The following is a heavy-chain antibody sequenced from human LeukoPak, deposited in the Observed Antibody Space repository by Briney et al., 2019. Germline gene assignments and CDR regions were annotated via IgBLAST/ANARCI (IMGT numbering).Heavy chain of an antibody. CDR1: GYSISTLSN. Sequence: PSETLSLTCTVSGYSISTLSNWGWIRQSPGKGLEWVASIYHGGSTYYNPSLKSRVTISMDTSKNQFSLKLSSVTALDTAVYYCARTGVELLPSDWYFDLWGRGTLVTVSS. J-gene: IGHJ2*01. CDR2: IYHGGST. D-gene: IGHD2-15*01. CDR3: ARTGVELLPSDWYFDL. V-gene: IGHV4-38-2*02.